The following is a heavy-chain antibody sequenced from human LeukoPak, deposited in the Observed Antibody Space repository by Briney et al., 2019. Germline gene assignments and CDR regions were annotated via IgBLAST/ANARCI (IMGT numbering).Heavy chain of an antibody. CDR1: GFTFSSYA. CDR2: ISGSGGST. D-gene: IGHD6-19*01. V-gene: IGHV3-23*01. Sequence: PGGSLRLSCAASGFTFSSYAMSWVRQAPGKGLEWVSAISGSGGSTYYADSVMGRFTISRDNSMNTLYLQMNSLTVEDTAVYYCAKVLRVGSYSSGPARTGMDVWGQGTTVTVSS. CDR3: AKVLRVGSYSSGPARTGMDV. J-gene: IGHJ6*02.